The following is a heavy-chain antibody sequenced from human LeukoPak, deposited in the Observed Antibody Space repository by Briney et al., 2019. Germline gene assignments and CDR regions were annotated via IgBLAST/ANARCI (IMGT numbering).Heavy chain of an antibody. CDR1: GGTFSSYA. CDR3: ARVGPVAARLGDYYYYYMDV. CDR2: INTNTGNP. V-gene: IGHV7-4-1*02. Sequence: ASVKVSCKASGGTFSSYAISWVRQAPGQGLEWMGWINTNTGNPTYAQGFTGRFVFSLDTSVSTAYLQISSLKAEDTAVYYCARVGPVAARLGDYYYYYMDVWGKGTTVTVSS. D-gene: IGHD6-6*01. J-gene: IGHJ6*03.